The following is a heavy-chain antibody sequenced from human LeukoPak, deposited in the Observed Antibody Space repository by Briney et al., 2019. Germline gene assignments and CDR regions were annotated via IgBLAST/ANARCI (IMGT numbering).Heavy chain of an antibody. D-gene: IGHD6-13*01. J-gene: IGHJ4*02. Sequence: SETLSLTCTVSGGSISSYYWSWIRQPPGKGMEWIGYIYYSGSTNYNPSLKSRVTISVDTSKSQFSLKLSSVTAADTAVYYCARRAEAAAFDYWGQGTLVTVSS. V-gene: IGHV4-59*08. CDR3: ARRAEAAAFDY. CDR1: GGSISSYY. CDR2: IYYSGST.